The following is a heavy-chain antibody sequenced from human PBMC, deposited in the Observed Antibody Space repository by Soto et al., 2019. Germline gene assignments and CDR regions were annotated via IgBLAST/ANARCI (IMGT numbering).Heavy chain of an antibody. Sequence: ASVKVFCKASGYTFTSYDINWVRQATGQGLEWMGWMNPNSGNTGYAQKFQGRVTMTRNTSISTAYMELSSLRSEDTAVYYCARGPSVLWFGESRAGDAFDIWGQGTMVTVSS. CDR2: MNPNSGNT. V-gene: IGHV1-8*01. CDR3: ARGPSVLWFGESRAGDAFDI. CDR1: GYTFTSYD. J-gene: IGHJ3*02. D-gene: IGHD3-10*01.